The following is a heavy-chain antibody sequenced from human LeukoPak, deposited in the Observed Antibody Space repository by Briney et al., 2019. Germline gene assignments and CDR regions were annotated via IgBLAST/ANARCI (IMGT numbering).Heavy chain of an antibody. D-gene: IGHD3-22*01. Sequence: PSETLSLTCAVYGGSFSGYYWSWIRQPPGKGLEWIGEINHSGSTNYNPSLKSRVTISVDTSKNQFSLKLSSVTAADTAVYYCARDDSSGYYSDAFDIWGQGTMVTVPS. J-gene: IGHJ3*02. CDR3: ARDDSSGYYSDAFDI. V-gene: IGHV4-34*01. CDR2: INHSGST. CDR1: GGSFSGYY.